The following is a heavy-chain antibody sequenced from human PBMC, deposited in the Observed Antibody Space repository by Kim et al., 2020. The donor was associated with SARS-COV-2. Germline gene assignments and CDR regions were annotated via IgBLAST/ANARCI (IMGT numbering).Heavy chain of an antibody. V-gene: IGHV4-39*07. J-gene: IGHJ6*02. Sequence: YYNPCLKSRVTISVDTSKNQFSLKLSSVTAADTAVYYCARDRYYYYGMDVWGQGTTVTVSS. CDR3: ARDRYYYYGMDV.